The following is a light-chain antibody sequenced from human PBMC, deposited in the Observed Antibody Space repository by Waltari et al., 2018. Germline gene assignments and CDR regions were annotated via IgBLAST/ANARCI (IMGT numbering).Light chain of an antibody. CDR2: DTS. CDR3: QQSYTLPYT. CDR1: QAIYNS. J-gene: IGKJ2*01. V-gene: IGKV1-39*01. Sequence: TCLANQAIYNSLNWYPHNPGTAPKLLISDTSTLQSGVPSRFSGRGSGTEFTFSISRLQPEDFGTYYCQQSYTLPYTFGQGTKLDI.